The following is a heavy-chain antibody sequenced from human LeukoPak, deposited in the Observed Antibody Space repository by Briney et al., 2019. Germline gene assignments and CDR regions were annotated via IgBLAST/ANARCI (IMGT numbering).Heavy chain of an antibody. J-gene: IGHJ4*02. Sequence: SQTLSLTCTLSVGSISRGDYYWSWIRQPPGKGMEWIGYIYYSASTYYNPSLKSRVTISVDTSKNQFSLKLSSVTAADTAVYYCARDSSGYGDYGDYWGQGTLVTVSS. CDR3: ARDSSGYGDYGDY. D-gene: IGHD6-25*01. CDR1: VGSISRGDYY. V-gene: IGHV4-30-4*08. CDR2: IYYSAST.